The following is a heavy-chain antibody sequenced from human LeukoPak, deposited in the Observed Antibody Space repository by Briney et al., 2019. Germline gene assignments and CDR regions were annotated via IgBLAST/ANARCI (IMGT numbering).Heavy chain of an antibody. CDR3: ARDVVVVPAAIHYGMDV. J-gene: IGHJ6*02. CDR1: GGSFSDYF. V-gene: IGHV4-34*01. D-gene: IGHD2-2*01. CDR2: INHSGRT. Sequence: SEALSLTCAVYGGSFSDYFWGWIRQPPGKGLEWIGEINHSGRTYYNPSLKSRATISVDTSKNQFSLNLSSVTAADTAVYYCARDVVVVPAAIHYGMDVWGQGTTVTVSS.